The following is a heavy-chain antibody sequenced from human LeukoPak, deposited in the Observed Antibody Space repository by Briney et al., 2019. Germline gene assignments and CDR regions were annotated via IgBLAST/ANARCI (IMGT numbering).Heavy chain of an antibody. V-gene: IGHV7-4-1*02. CDR2: INTNTGNP. CDR1: GYIFTNYA. D-gene: IGHD6-13*01. Sequence: ASVKVSCKASGYIFTNYAMNWVRQAPGQGLEWMGWINTNTGNPTYAQGFTGRFVFSWDTSVSTAYLQINSLKAEDTAVYYCARDEDSSSRYKSAFDIWGQGTMVTVSS. CDR3: ARDEDSSSRYKSAFDI. J-gene: IGHJ3*02.